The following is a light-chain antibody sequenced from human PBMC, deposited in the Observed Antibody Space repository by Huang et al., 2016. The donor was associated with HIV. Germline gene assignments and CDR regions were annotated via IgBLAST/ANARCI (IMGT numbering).Light chain of an antibody. CDR1: RDINNY. CDR3: LQYNNYPLT. V-gene: IGKV1-17*03. CDR2: AAS. J-gene: IGKJ3*01. Sequence: DIQMTQSPSAMSASVGDRVNITCRASRDINNYLAWFQQKPGPVPKRLIYAASSLQSGVPSRFSGSGSGTEFTLTISSLQPEDFATYYCLQYNNYPLTFGPGTKVHIK.